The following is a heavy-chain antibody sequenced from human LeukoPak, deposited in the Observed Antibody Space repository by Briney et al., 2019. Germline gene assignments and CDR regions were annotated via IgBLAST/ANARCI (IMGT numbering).Heavy chain of an antibody. CDR1: GFTFSSYA. Sequence: GGSLRLSCAASGFTFSSYAMSWVRQAPGKGLEWVSGISGGGGSTDYADSVKGRFTISRDNSKNTLYLQMNSLRAEDTAVYYCAKDIEHYYDSSGYYWGYYFDYWGQGTLVTVSS. J-gene: IGHJ4*02. D-gene: IGHD3-22*01. CDR3: AKDIEHYYDSSGYYWGYYFDY. V-gene: IGHV3-23*01. CDR2: ISGGGGST.